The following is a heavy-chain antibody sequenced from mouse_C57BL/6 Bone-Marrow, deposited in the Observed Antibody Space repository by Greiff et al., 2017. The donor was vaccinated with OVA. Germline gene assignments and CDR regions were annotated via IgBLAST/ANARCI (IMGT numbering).Heavy chain of an antibody. CDR1: GYAFSSSW. J-gene: IGHJ4*01. V-gene: IGHV1-82*01. CDR2: IYPGDGDT. Sequence: QVQLQQSGPELVKPGASVKISCKASGYAFSSSWMNWVKQRPGKGLEWIGRIYPGDGDTNYNGKFKGKATLTADKSSSTAYMQLSSLTSEDSAVYFWARFTTVVATGDYWGQGTSVTVSS. D-gene: IGHD1-1*01. CDR3: ARFTTVVATGDY.